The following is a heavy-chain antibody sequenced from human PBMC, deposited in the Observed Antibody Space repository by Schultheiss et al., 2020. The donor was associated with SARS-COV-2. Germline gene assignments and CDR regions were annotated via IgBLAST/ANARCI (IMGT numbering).Heavy chain of an antibody. Sequence: SQTLSLTCAVSGYSISSGYYWSWIRQPPGKGLEWIGYIHYSGSTKNNPSLKSRVTISVDTSKNQFSLKLSSVTAADTAVYYCARDRGGSGWSHYYYYGMDVWGQGTTVTVSS. CDR1: GYSISSGYY. CDR3: ARDRGGSGWSHYYYYGMDV. V-gene: IGHV4-61*01. D-gene: IGHD6-19*01. CDR2: IHYSGST. J-gene: IGHJ6*02.